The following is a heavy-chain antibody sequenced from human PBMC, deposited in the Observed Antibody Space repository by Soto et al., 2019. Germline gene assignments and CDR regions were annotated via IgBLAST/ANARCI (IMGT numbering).Heavy chain of an antibody. V-gene: IGHV3-53*01. Sequence: EVQLVESGGGLIQPGGSLRLSCAASGFTVSSNYMSWVRQAQGKGLEGVSVIYSGGSTYYADSVKGRFTISRDNSKNTLYLQMNSLRAEDTAVYYCARGDYYDSSGYYPNFDYWGQGTLVTVSS. CDR2: IYSGGST. CDR1: GFTVSSNY. J-gene: IGHJ4*02. D-gene: IGHD3-22*01. CDR3: ARGDYYDSSGYYPNFDY.